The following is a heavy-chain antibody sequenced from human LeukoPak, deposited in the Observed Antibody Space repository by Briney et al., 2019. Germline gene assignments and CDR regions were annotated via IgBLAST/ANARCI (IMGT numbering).Heavy chain of an antibody. D-gene: IGHD6-13*01. J-gene: IGHJ5*02. CDR1: GYSISSGYY. Sequence: SETLSLTCALSGYSISSGYYWGWIRQPPGKGLEWIGSIYHSGSTYYNPSLKSRVTISVDTSKNQFSLKLSSVTAADMAVYYCARSPPGIAAAGTLGSFDPWGQGTLVTVSS. CDR3: ARSPPGIAAAGTLGSFDP. CDR2: IYHSGST. V-gene: IGHV4-38-2*01.